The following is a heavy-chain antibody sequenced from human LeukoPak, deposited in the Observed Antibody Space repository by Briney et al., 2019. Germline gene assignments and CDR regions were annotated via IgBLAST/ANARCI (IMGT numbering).Heavy chain of an antibody. J-gene: IGHJ4*02. D-gene: IGHD6-13*01. Sequence: SETLSLTCAVYGPSFSGYYWSWIRQPPGKWLEWIGEINHSGSTNYNPSLKSRVTISVDTSKNQFSLKLSSVTAADTAVYYCSRGDSSWYFDYWGQGTLVTVSS. CDR2: INHSGST. CDR1: GPSFSGYY. V-gene: IGHV4-34*01. CDR3: SRGDSSWYFDY.